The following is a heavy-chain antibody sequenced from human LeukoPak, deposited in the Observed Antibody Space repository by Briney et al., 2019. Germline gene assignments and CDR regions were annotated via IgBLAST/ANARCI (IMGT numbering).Heavy chain of an antibody. CDR3: ARVGDSSGYRS. V-gene: IGHV4-59*01. CDR1: GGSISSYY. Sequence: SETLSLTCTVSGGSISSYYWSWIRQPPGKGLEWIGYIYYSGSTNYNPSLKSRVTISVDTSKNQFSLKLSSVTAADTAVYYCARVGDSSGYRSWGQGTMVTVSS. CDR2: IYYSGST. J-gene: IGHJ3*01. D-gene: IGHD3-22*01.